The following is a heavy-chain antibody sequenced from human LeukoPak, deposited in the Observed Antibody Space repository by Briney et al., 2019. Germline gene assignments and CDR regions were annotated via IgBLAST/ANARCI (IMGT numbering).Heavy chain of an antibody. CDR3: VRDSYMFGSDY. V-gene: IGHV3-48*03. Sequence: GGSLRLSCVISGFTFTSYDFNWVRQAPREGLEWVSYISNGGGTIYYADSVKGRFTISRDNAKNSVFLQMNTLRAEDTAVYYCVRDSYMFGSDYWGQGTLVTVSS. CDR2: ISNGGGTI. CDR1: GFTFTSYD. J-gene: IGHJ4*02. D-gene: IGHD3-10*02.